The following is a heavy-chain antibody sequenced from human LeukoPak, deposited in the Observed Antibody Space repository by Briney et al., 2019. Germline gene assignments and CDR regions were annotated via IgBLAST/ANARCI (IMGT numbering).Heavy chain of an antibody. J-gene: IGHJ6*02. V-gene: IGHV3-33*01. CDR2: IWYDGSNK. CDR1: GFTFSSYG. CDR3: ARGPVVVPAATYYYYGMDV. Sequence: QPGRSLRLSCAASGFTFSSYGMHWVRQAPGKGLEWVAVIWYDGSNKYYADSVKGRFTISRDNSKNTLYLQMNSLRAEDTAVYYCARGPVVVPAATYYYYGMDVWGQGTTVTASS. D-gene: IGHD2-2*01.